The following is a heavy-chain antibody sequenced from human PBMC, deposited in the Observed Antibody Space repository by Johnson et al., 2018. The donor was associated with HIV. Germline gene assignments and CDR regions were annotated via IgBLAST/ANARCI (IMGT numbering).Heavy chain of an antibody. Sequence: QVQLVESGGGVVQPGRSLRLSCAASGFTFSSYGMYWVRQAPGKGLEWVALIWYDGTNKYYADSVKGRFTISRDDSKNTLYLQMSSLKTEDTAVYYCSGVYGDWNDAFDIWGQGTMVTVSS. CDR1: GFTFSSYG. V-gene: IGHV3-33*01. CDR2: IWYDGTNK. J-gene: IGHJ3*02. D-gene: IGHD4-17*01. CDR3: SGVYGDWNDAFDI.